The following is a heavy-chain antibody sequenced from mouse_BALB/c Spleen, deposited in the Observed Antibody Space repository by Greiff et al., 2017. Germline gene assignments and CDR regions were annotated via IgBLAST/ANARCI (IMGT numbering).Heavy chain of an antibody. CDR3: ARFPWYFDV. CDR1: GFTFSSFG. Sequence: EVKVVESGGGLVQPGGSRKLSCAASGFTFSSFGMHWVRQAPEKGLEWVAYISSGSSTIYYADTVKGRFTISRDNPKNTLFLQMTSLRSEDTAMYYCARFPWYFDVWGAGTTVTVSS. J-gene: IGHJ1*01. V-gene: IGHV5-17*02. CDR2: ISSGSSTI.